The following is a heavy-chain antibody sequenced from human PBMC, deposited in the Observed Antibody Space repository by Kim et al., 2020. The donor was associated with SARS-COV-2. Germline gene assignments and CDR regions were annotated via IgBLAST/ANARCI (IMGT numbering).Heavy chain of an antibody. D-gene: IGHD1-26*01. J-gene: IGHJ5*02. CDR1: GGSISSSSYY. Sequence: SETLSLTCTVSGGSISSSSYYWGWIRQPPGKGLEWIGSIYYSGSTYYNPSLKSRVTISVDTSKNQFSLKLSSVTAADTAVYYCAAPKWELLGCWFDPWGQGTLVTVSS. V-gene: IGHV4-39*01. CDR3: AAPKWELLGCWFDP. CDR2: IYYSGST.